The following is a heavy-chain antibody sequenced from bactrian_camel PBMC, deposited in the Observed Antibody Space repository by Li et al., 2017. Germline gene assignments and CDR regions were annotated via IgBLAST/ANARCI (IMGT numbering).Heavy chain of an antibody. CDR1: GDTNNKHC. CDR3: ATSAEYDTTFNPTLNPSRYRY. CDR2: SDTDGTT. J-gene: IGHJ4*01. Sequence: HVQLVESGGGSVQAGGSLRLSCIVSGDTNNKHCVGWFRQAPGKEREGIAASDTDGTTCYADSLKGRFTLSKDRTKNTLYLQMNSLKSKDTDIYYCATSAEYDTTFNPTLNPSRYRYWGQGTQVTVS. D-gene: IGHD2*01. V-gene: IGHV3S53*01.